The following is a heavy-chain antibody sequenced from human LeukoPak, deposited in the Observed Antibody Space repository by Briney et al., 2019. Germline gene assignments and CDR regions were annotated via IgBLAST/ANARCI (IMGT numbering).Heavy chain of an antibody. CDR1: GYSFTSYG. D-gene: IGHD1-26*01. V-gene: IGHV1-8*01. J-gene: IGHJ5*02. CDR2: MNPNSGNT. Sequence: GASVTVSCKATGYSFTSYGIDWVRQATGQGLEWMGWMNPNSGNTGYAQKFQGRVTMTRNTSISTAYMELSSLRSEDTAVYYCARGGGSYMGWFDPWGQGTLVTVSS. CDR3: ARGGGSYMGWFDP.